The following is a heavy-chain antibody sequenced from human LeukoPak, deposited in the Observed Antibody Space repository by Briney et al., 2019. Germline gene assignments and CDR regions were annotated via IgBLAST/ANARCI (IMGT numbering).Heavy chain of an antibody. D-gene: IGHD1-7*01. Sequence: GASVKVSCKASGGTFSSYAINWVRQATGQGLEWMGWMNPNSGNTGYAQKFQGRVTMTRNTSISTAYMELSSLRSEDTAVYYCARVGQWRNYNAFDIWGQGTMVTVSS. V-gene: IGHV1-8*02. J-gene: IGHJ3*02. CDR1: GGTFSSYA. CDR2: MNPNSGNT. CDR3: ARVGQWRNYNAFDI.